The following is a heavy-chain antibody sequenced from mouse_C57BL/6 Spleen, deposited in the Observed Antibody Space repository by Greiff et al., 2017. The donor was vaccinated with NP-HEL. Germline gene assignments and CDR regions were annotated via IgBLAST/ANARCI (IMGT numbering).Heavy chain of an antibody. CDR1: GYTFTNYW. Sequence: VKLMESGAELVRPGTSVKMSCKASGYTFTNYWIGWAKQRPGHGLEWIGDIYPGGGYTNYNEKFKGKATLTADKSSSTAYMQFSSLTSEDSAIYYCARKEDDYDPFDYWGQGTTLTVSS. D-gene: IGHD2-4*01. V-gene: IGHV1-63*01. CDR3: ARKEDDYDPFDY. J-gene: IGHJ2*01. CDR2: IYPGGGYT.